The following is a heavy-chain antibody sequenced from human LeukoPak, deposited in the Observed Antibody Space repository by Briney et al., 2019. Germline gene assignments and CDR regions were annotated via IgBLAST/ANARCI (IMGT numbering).Heavy chain of an antibody. Sequence: PSETLSLTCTVSGGSISSSSYYWGWIRQPPGKGLEWIGSIYYSGSTYYNPSLKSRVTISVDTSKNQFSLKLSSVTAADTAVYYCAGTYSSSWYRAEYFQHWGQGTLVTVSS. CDR3: AGTYSSSWYRAEYFQH. J-gene: IGHJ1*01. CDR1: GGSISSSSYY. D-gene: IGHD6-13*01. V-gene: IGHV4-39*01. CDR2: IYYSGST.